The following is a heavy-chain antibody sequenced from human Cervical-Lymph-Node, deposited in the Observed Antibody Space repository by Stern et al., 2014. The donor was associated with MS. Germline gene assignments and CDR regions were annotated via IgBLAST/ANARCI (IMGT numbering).Heavy chain of an antibody. CDR1: GGSISSSRYY. CDR3: ARTLRHYYGSGSDPYYGMDV. J-gene: IGHJ6*02. V-gene: IGHV4-39*01. CDR2: IHYRRTT. Sequence: VQLVESGPGLVKPSETLSLTCTVSGGSISSSRYYWGWIRQPPGKGLEWIGRIHYRRTTYYNPSLTSRLTMSVDTYKNQYSLMVSSVTAADTAVYYCARTLRHYYGSGSDPYYGMDVWGQGTTVTVSS. D-gene: IGHD3-10*01.